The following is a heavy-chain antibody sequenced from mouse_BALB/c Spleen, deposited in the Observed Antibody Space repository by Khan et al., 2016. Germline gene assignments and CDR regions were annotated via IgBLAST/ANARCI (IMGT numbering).Heavy chain of an antibody. J-gene: IGHJ2*01. Sequence: QVQLKQSGAELAKPGASVKMSCKASGYTFTSYWMHWVKQRPGQGLEWIGYINPSTGYTEYNQKFKDKATLTADKSSSTAYMQLSSLTSEDSAVXSCASYSGSSPYFDSWGQGTTLTVSS. D-gene: IGHD1-1*01. CDR1: GYTFTSYW. CDR2: INPSTGYT. CDR3: ASYSGSSPYFDS. V-gene: IGHV1-7*01.